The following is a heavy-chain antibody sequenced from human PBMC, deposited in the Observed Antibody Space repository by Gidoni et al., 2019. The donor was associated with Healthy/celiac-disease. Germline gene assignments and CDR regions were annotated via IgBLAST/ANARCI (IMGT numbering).Heavy chain of an antibody. Sequence: QVQLVESGGGLVKPGGSLRLSCAASGFTFSDYYMSWIRQAPGKGLEWVSYISSRRSYKNYADSVKGRFTISRDNAKNSLYLQMNSLRAEDTAVYYCARRAVGGDFQHWGQGTLVTVSS. J-gene: IGHJ1*01. CDR1: GFTFSDYY. CDR2: ISSRRSYK. CDR3: ARRAVGGDFQH. D-gene: IGHD1-26*01. V-gene: IGHV3-11*06.